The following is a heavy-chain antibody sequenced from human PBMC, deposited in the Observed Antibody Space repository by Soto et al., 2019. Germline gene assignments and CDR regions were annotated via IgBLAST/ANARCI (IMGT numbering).Heavy chain of an antibody. CDR3: AKVFIDYYDSSGYYYPTWLGAFDI. CDR2: ISGSGGST. D-gene: IGHD3-22*01. CDR1: GFTFSSYA. J-gene: IGHJ3*02. V-gene: IGHV3-23*01. Sequence: EVQLLESGGGLVQPGGSLRLSCAASGFTFSSYAMSWVRQAPGKGLEWVSAISGSGGSTYYADSVKGRFTISRDNSKNTLYLQMNSLRAEDTAVYYCAKVFIDYYDSSGYYYPTWLGAFDIWGQGTMVTVSS.